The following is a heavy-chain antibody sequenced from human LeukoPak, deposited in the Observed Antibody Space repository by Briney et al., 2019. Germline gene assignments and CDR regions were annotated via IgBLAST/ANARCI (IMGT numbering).Heavy chain of an antibody. CDR3: ARGVDTATVPFDY. D-gene: IGHD5-18*01. Sequence: GASLRLCCAASGFTFSDYYMSWLRLAAGKVVEWVSIMRSGSDYSNYADSVKGRFNISRANAKNSLYLQMNSLRAEDTAVYYCARGVDTATVPFDYWGQGTLVTVSS. J-gene: IGHJ4*02. CDR2: MRSGSDYS. V-gene: IGHV3-11*05. CDR1: GFTFSDYY.